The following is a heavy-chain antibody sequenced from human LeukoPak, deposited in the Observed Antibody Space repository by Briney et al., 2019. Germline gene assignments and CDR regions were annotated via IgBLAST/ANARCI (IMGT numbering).Heavy chain of an antibody. CDR3: ATYSIDFWSGYYTRNQGRPFDY. CDR1: GYTLTELS. D-gene: IGHD3-3*01. J-gene: IGHJ4*02. V-gene: IGHV1-24*01. Sequence: GASVKVSCKVSGYTLTELSMHWVRQAPGKGLEWMGGFDPEDGETIYAQKFQGRVTMTEDTSTDTAYMELSSLRSEDTAVYYCATYSIDFWSGYYTRNQGRPFDYWGQGTLVTVSS. CDR2: FDPEDGET.